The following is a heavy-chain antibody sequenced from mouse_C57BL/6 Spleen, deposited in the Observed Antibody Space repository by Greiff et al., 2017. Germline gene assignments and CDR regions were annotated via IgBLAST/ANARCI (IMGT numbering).Heavy chain of an antibody. J-gene: IGHJ4*01. D-gene: IGHD1-1*01. Sequence: VQLQQSGPELVKPGASVKISCKASGYTFTDYYMNWVKQSHGKSLEWIGDINPNNGGTSYNQKFKGKATLTVDKSSSTAYMELRSLTSEDSAVYYCARGNTTVVEAMDYWGQGTSVTVSS. CDR1: GYTFTDYY. CDR2: INPNNGGT. V-gene: IGHV1-26*01. CDR3: ARGNTTVVEAMDY.